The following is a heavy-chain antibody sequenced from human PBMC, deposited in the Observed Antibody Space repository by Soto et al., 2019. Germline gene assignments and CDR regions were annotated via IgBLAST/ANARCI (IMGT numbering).Heavy chain of an antibody. CDR1: GGSISSGGYS. CDR3: ARGTRGGNSFDY. CDR2: IYHSGST. V-gene: IGHV4-30-2*01. Sequence: SETLSLTCAVSGGSISSGGYSWSWIRQPPGKGLEWIGYIYHSGSTYYNPSLRSRVTISVDRSKNQFSLKLSSVTAADTAVYYCARGTRGGNSFDYWGQGTLVTVSS. J-gene: IGHJ4*02. D-gene: IGHD2-15*01.